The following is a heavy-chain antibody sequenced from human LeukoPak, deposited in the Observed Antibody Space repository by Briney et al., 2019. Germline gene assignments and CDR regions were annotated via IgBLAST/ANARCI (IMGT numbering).Heavy chain of an antibody. CDR1: GFTFSSYS. CDR2: ISSSSSTI. Sequence: PGGSLRLSCAASGFTFSSYSMNRVRQAPGKGLEWVSYISSSSSTIYYADSVKGRFTISRDNAKNSLYLQMNSLRAEDTAVYYCARDLDYWGQGTLVTVSS. CDR3: ARDLDY. V-gene: IGHV3-48*01. J-gene: IGHJ4*02.